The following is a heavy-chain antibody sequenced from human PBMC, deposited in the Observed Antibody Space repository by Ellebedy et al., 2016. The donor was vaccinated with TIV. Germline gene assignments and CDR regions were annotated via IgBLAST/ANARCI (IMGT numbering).Heavy chain of an antibody. V-gene: IGHV3-33*08. D-gene: IGHD3-10*01. CDR3: ARDRVVREGLFDS. Sequence: GGSLRLSCAASGFTFSTYAMHWVRQAPGKGLEWVAVIWFDGSNEYYADSVKGRFTISRDNSKSTLYLQMNSLRAEDTAVYYCARDRVVREGLFDSWGQGTLVTVSS. CDR1: GFTFSTYA. CDR2: IWFDGSNE. J-gene: IGHJ4*02.